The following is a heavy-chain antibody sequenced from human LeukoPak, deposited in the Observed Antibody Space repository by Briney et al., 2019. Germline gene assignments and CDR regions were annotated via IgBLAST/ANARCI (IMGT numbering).Heavy chain of an antibody. D-gene: IGHD3-22*01. J-gene: IGHJ4*02. Sequence: PGGSLRLSCAASGFTFSSYAMSWVRQAPGKGLEWVSAISGSGGSTYYADSVKGRFTISRDNSKNTLYLQMNSLRAEDTAVYYCAKKGYYYDSSGYQKAAFDYWGQGTLVTVSS. CDR2: ISGSGGST. V-gene: IGHV3-23*01. CDR3: AKKGYYYDSSGYQKAAFDY. CDR1: GFTFSSYA.